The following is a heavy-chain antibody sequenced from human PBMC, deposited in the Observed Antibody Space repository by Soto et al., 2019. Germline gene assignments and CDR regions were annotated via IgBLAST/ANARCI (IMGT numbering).Heavy chain of an antibody. CDR1: GGSFSGYY. CDR2: INHSGST. CDR3: ARFPVSAFDY. J-gene: IGHJ4*02. V-gene: IGHV4-34*01. Sequence: SETLSLTCAVYGGSFSGYYWSWIRQPPGKGLEWIGEINHSGSTNYNPSLKSRVTLSVETSKNQFSLKLSSVTAADSAVYYCARFPVSAFDYWGQGSLVTVSS.